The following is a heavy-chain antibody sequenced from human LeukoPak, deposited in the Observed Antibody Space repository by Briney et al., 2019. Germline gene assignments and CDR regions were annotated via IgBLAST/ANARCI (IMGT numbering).Heavy chain of an antibody. CDR1: GGTFSSYA. V-gene: IGHV1-69*13. D-gene: IGHD3-16*01. CDR2: IIPIFGTA. J-gene: IGHJ4*02. CDR3: ARARSAFSDLFPFDY. Sequence: SVKVSCKASGGTFSSYAISWVRQAPGQGLEWMGGIIPIFGTANYARKFQGRVTITADESTSTAYMELSSLRSEDTAVYYCARARSAFSDLFPFDYWGQGTLVTVSS.